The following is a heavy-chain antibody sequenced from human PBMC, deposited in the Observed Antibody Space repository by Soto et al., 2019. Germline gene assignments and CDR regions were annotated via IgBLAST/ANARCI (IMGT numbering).Heavy chain of an antibody. Sequence: ASVKVSCKASGYTFTSYTVHWVRQAPGQRLEWMGWIHARNGNTKYSQRFQDRVTITRDTSASTVFMELSSLTFEDTAVYYCARRIDPDYWGQGTLVTVSS. CDR1: GYTFTSYT. J-gene: IGHJ4*02. D-gene: IGHD1-26*01. CDR3: ARRIDPDY. CDR2: IHARNGNT. V-gene: IGHV1-3*01.